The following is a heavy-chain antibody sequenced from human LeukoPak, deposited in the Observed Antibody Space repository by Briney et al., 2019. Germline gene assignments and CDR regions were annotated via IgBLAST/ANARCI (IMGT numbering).Heavy chain of an antibody. D-gene: IGHD6-13*01. CDR1: GGSISSYY. J-gene: IGHJ4*02. CDR2: IYYSGST. CDR3: ARPPLKSGYSSSWYSY. V-gene: IGHV4-59*12. Sequence: SETLSLTCTVSGGSISSYYWSWIRQPPGKGLEWIGYIYYSGSTNYNPSLKSRVTISVDTSKNQFSLKLSSVTAADTAVYYCARPPLKSGYSSSWYSYWGQGTLVTVSS.